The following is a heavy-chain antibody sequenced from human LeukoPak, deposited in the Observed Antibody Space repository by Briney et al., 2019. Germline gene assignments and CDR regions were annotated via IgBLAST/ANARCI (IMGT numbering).Heavy chain of an antibody. J-gene: IGHJ4*02. D-gene: IGHD3-10*01. CDR2: ISDVGGIT. Sequence: PGGSLRLSCAASGFTFSYYAMSWVRQAPGKGLEWVSGISDVGGITYYADSVKGRFTISRDNSKNTLYLQMNSLRVEDTAVYYCAKVLYRFGSGSYYDTFDIWGQGTLVTVSS. V-gene: IGHV3-23*01. CDR1: GFTFSYYA. CDR3: AKVLYRFGSGSYYDTFDI.